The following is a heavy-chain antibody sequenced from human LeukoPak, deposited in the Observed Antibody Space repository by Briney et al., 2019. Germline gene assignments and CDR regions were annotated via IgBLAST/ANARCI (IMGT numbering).Heavy chain of an antibody. D-gene: IGHD4-11*01. CDR3: AKKKTEDYSNYDWNYFDY. CDR2: ITGSGGST. J-gene: IGHJ4*02. Sequence: PGGSLRLSCAASGFTFTNYAMSWVRQAPGKGLEWVSGITGSGGSTYYADSVKGRFTISRGNSKNMLFLQMNSLRAEDTAVYYCAKKKTEDYSNYDWNYFDYWGQGTLVTVSS. V-gene: IGHV3-23*01. CDR1: GFTFTNYA.